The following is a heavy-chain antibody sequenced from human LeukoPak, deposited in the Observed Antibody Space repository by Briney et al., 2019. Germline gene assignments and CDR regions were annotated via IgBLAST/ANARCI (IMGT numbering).Heavy chain of an antibody. V-gene: IGHV3-23*01. J-gene: IGHJ4*02. CDR1: GFTFSSYA. D-gene: IGHD2-15*01. Sequence: PGGSLRLSCAASGFTFSSYAMSWVRQAPGKGLEWVSGIGGSAGSTYYADSVKGRFTISRDNSKNTLYLQMNSLRAEDTAVYYCAKGTRDLVEDYWGQGTLVTVSS. CDR3: AKGTRDLVEDY. CDR2: IGGSAGST.